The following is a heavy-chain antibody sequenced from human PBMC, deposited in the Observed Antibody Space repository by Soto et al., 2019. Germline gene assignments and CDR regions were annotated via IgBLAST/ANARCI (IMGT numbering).Heavy chain of an antibody. V-gene: IGHV3-30-3*01. D-gene: IGHD6-6*01. J-gene: IGHJ4*02. Sequence: PGGSLRLSCAASGFTFSSYAMHWVRQAPGKGLEWVAVISYDGSNKYYADSVKGRFTISRDNSKNTLYLQMNSLRAEDTAVYYCARDESEQLAQPYFDYWGQGTLVTVSS. CDR3: ARDESEQLAQPYFDY. CDR2: ISYDGSNK. CDR1: GFTFSSYA.